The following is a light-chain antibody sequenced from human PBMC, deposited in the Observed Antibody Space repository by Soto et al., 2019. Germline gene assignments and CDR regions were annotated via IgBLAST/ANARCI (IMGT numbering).Light chain of an antibody. Sequence: EIVLTQSPATLSLSPGERATLSCRASQSVSSYLAWYQQKPGQAPRLLIYGASTRATGIPARFSGSGSGTEFTPTISSLQSEDFAVYYCQQYNNWPPEITFGQGTRLEIK. J-gene: IGKJ5*01. CDR3: QQYNNWPPEIT. CDR1: QSVSSY. V-gene: IGKV3-15*01. CDR2: GAS.